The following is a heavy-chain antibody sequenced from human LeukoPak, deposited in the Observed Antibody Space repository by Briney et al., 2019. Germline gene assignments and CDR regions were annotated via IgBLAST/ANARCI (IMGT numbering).Heavy chain of an antibody. J-gene: IGHJ4*02. D-gene: IGHD4-23*01. CDR2: IYDSGSA. CDR3: ARVGVDYSGNVLKYFFDY. CDR1: GGSISSYQ. V-gene: IGHV4-59*01. Sequence: SETLSLTCNVSGGSISSYQWSWIRQPPGQGLEWIGNIYDSGSANYIQSLKSLVVISVDTSKNQFSLNLTPVTAAESAVYYCARVGVDYSGNVLKYFFDYWGKGTMVTVSS.